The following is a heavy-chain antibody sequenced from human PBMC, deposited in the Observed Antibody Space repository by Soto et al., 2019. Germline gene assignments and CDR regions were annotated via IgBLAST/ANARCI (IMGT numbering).Heavy chain of an antibody. CDR1: GFTFSSYV. CDR3: ARDDEGGSDCDLGY. J-gene: IGHJ4*02. V-gene: IGHV3-30-3*01. CDR2: ISRDGSKT. Sequence: QVQLVESGGGVVQPGRSLTLSCEASGFTFSSYVIQWVRQTPDKGLEWVAFISRDGSKTYYADSVKGRFTISRDNSKNTLYLEMNSLRAEDTAVYYCARDDEGGSDCDLGYWGQGTLVTVSS. D-gene: IGHD3-10*01.